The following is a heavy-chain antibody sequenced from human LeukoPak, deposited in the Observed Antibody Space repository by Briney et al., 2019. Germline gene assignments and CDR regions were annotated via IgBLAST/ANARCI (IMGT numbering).Heavy chain of an antibody. CDR1: GFTFSSYA. J-gene: IGHJ3*02. CDR2: ISYDGSNK. Sequence: RAGGSLRLSCAASGFTFSSYAMHWVRQAPGKGLEWVAAISYDGSNKYYADSVKGRFTISRDNSKNTLYLQMNSLRAEDTAVYYCARYSGSYRAFDIWGQGTMVTVSS. CDR3: ARYSGSYRAFDI. D-gene: IGHD1-26*01. V-gene: IGHV3-30-3*01.